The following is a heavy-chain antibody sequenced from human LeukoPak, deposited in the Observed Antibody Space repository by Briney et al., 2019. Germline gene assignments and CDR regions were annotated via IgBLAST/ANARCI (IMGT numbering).Heavy chain of an antibody. D-gene: IGHD5-24*01. CDR2: IYYSGST. CDR3: ARLGGCNSGFDY. J-gene: IGHJ4*02. CDR1: GGSISSYY. V-gene: IGHV4-59*08. Sequence: SETLSLTCTVSGGSISSYYWSWIRQPPGKGLEWIGYIYYSGSTNYNPSLKSRVTISVDTSKNQFSLKLSSVTAADTAVYYCARLGGCNSGFDYWGQGTLVTVSS.